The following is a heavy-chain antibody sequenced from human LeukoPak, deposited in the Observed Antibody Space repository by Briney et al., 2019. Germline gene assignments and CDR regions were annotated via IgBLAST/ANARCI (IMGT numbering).Heavy chain of an antibody. CDR2: ISGDGGST. V-gene: IGHV3-43*02. CDR3: AKDTEMYYYGSGSLVDY. D-gene: IGHD3-10*01. CDR1: GFTFDDYA. J-gene: IGHJ4*02. Sequence: GGSLRLSCAASGFTFDDYAMHWVRQAPGKGLEWVSLISGDGGSTYYADSVKGRFTISRDNIKNSLYLQMNSLSTEDTALYYCAKDTEMYYYGSGSLVDYWGQGTLVTVSS.